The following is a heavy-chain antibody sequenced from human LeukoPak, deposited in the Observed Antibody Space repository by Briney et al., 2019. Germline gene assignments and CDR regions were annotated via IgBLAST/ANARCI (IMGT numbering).Heavy chain of an antibody. D-gene: IGHD3-9*01. CDR3: ASDDILTGYFFY. Sequence: ASVKVSCKASGGTFSSYAISWVRQAPGQGLEWMGRIIPIFGTANSAQKFQGRVTITTDESTSTAYMELSSLRSEDTAVYYCASDDILTGYFFYWGQGTLVTVSS. J-gene: IGHJ4*02. CDR2: IIPIFGTA. V-gene: IGHV1-69*05. CDR1: GGTFSSYA.